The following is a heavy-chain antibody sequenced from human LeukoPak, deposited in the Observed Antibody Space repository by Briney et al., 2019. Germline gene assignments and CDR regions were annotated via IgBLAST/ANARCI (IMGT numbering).Heavy chain of an antibody. J-gene: IGHJ5*02. CDR3: ARDSGTTGEVKFDP. V-gene: IGHV4-38-2*02. Sequence: PSETLSLTCSVYDYSMSSGYYWGWIRQPPGKGLEYIGSIYHSGTTNYNPSLKSRVTISVDTSKIQFSLNLSSVTAADTAVYYCARDSGTTGEVKFDPWGQGTLVTVSS. CDR1: DYSMSSGYY. D-gene: IGHD3-10*01. CDR2: IYHSGTT.